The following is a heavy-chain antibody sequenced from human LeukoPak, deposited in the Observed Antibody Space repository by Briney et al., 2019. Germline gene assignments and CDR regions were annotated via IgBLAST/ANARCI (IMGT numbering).Heavy chain of an antibody. D-gene: IGHD1-26*01. CDR2: IKQDGGEK. Sequence: GGSLRLSCEASGFTFSNYWMSWVRQAPGKTLEWVANIKQDGGEKYYVDSVKGRFTISRDNAQNSLYLHMNSLRVEDTAVYYCVRDKIVGATKNDYWGQGILVTVSS. CDR1: GFTFSNYW. J-gene: IGHJ4*02. V-gene: IGHV3-7*03. CDR3: VRDKIVGATKNDY.